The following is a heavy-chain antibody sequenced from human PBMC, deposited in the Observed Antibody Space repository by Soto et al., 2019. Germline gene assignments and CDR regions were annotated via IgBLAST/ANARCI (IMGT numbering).Heavy chain of an antibody. V-gene: IGHV3-23*01. CDR3: AKALVPALTAKFGY. J-gene: IGHJ4*02. CDR2: VTASGGGT. CDR1: GFIFNNYA. D-gene: IGHD5-18*01. Sequence: LRLSCAATGFIFNNYAMTWVRQAPGKGLEWVSTVTASGGGTFYANSVKGRFTISRDNSRNTLHLQMSSLRVEDTALYYCAKALVPALTAKFGYWGQGTLVTVSS.